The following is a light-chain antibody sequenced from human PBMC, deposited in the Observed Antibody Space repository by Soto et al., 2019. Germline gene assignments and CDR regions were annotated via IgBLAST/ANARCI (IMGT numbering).Light chain of an antibody. CDR1: QSVSSSY. Sequence: EIVLTQSPGTLSLSPGERATLPCRASQSVSSSYLAWYQQKPGQAPRLLIYGASSRATDIPDRFSGSGSGTDFTLTVSRLEPEDFAVYYCQQYGSSSTWTFGQGTKV. CDR2: GAS. CDR3: QQYGSSSTWT. J-gene: IGKJ1*01. V-gene: IGKV3-20*01.